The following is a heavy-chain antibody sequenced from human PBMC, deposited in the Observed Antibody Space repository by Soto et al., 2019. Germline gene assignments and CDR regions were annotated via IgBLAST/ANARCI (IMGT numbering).Heavy chain of an antibody. Sequence: EVQLVESGGGLVQPGGSLRLSCAASGFTFSSYSMNWVRQAPGKGLEWVSYISSSSSTIYYADSVKGRFTISRDNAKTSLYLQRNSLRAEDTAVYYCARANYYGSPGDFDYWGQGTLVTVSS. V-gene: IGHV3-48*01. D-gene: IGHD3-10*01. J-gene: IGHJ4*02. CDR2: ISSSSSTI. CDR1: GFTFSSYS. CDR3: ARANYYGSPGDFDY.